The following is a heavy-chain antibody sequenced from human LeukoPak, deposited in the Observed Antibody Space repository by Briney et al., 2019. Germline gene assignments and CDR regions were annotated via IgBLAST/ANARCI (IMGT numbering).Heavy chain of an antibody. D-gene: IGHD1-26*01. CDR1: GFTVSSNY. CDR3: VRGTRWEPLDY. V-gene: IGHV3-66*01. J-gene: IGHJ4*02. Sequence: PGGSLRLSCAASGFTVSSNYMSWVRQAPGKGLEWVSVIYSGGSTYYADSVKGRFTISRDNSKNTLYLQMSSLRAEDTAVYFCVRGTRWEPLDYWGQGTLVTVSS. CDR2: IYSGGST.